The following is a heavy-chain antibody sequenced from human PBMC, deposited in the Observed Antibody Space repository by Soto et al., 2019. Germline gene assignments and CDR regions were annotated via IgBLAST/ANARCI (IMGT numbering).Heavy chain of an antibody. CDR3: ARVGSRVHDAFDI. J-gene: IGHJ3*02. Sequence: SPTLSLTRAISGDRVSSNTSASSWVRQCPSRGLEWLGRTYYRSKWYNDYAVSVKSRITINPDTSKNQFSLQLNSVTPEDTAVYYCARVGSRVHDAFDIWGQGTMVTVSS. D-gene: IGHD3-10*01. CDR1: GDRVSSNTSA. V-gene: IGHV6-1*01. CDR2: TYYRSKWYN.